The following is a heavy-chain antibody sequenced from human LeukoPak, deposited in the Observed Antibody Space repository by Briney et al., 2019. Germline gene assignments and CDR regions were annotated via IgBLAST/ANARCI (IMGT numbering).Heavy chain of an antibody. D-gene: IGHD1-26*01. CDR1: GGSISSYY. J-gene: IGHJ4*02. Sequence: SETLSLTCTVSGGSISSYYWSWIRQPAGKGLEWIGYIYYSGSTNYNPSLKSRVTISVDTSKNQFSLKLSSVTAADTAVYYCARHAGIVGATPFDYWGQGTLVTVSS. CDR3: ARHAGIVGATPFDY. CDR2: IYYSGST. V-gene: IGHV4-59*08.